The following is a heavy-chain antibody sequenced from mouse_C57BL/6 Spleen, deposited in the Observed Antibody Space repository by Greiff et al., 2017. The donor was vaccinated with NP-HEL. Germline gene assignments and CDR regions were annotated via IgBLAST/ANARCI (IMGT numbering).Heavy chain of an antibody. CDR1: GFNITNTY. V-gene: IGHV14-3*01. Sequence: VQLQQSVAELVRPGASVKLSCTASGFNITNTYMHWVKQRPEQGLEWIGRIDPANGNTNYAPKFQGKATITADPSSNTAYLQLSSLTSEDTAIYYCARDYYGSSGFAYWGQGTLVTVSA. J-gene: IGHJ3*01. D-gene: IGHD1-1*01. CDR3: ARDYYGSSGFAY. CDR2: IDPANGNT.